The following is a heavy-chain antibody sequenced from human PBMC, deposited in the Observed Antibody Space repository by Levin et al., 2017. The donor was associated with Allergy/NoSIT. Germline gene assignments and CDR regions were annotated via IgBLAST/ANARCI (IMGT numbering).Heavy chain of an antibody. V-gene: IGHV3-33*01. D-gene: IGHD6-13*01. J-gene: IGHJ4*02. CDR2: IWYDGSSK. CDR3: ARDLPYRSSWYLDY. Sequence: GGSLRLSCAASGFTFSTYVMHWVRQAPGKGLEWVAVIWYDGSSKYYADSVKGRFTISRDNSKNTLYLQMNSLRAEDTAVYYCARDLPYRSSWYLDYWGQGALVTVSS. CDR1: GFTFSTYV.